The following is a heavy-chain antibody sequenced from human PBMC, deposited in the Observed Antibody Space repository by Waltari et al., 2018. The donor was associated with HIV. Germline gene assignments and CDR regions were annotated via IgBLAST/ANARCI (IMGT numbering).Heavy chain of an antibody. V-gene: IGHV4-34*01. CDR3: TRGTTVVAADSLPAPYYFDS. CDR1: GGSFSGYY. Sequence: QVQLHQWGAGLLKPSETLSLTCAVYGGSFSGYYWSWIRQPPGKELEWIAEINHSGSTTYNPSLKSRVTISVDTAKNQFSLKLTSVSAADTAVYYCTRGTTVVAADSLPAPYYFDSWGQGTLVTVSS. J-gene: IGHJ4*02. CDR2: INHSGST. D-gene: IGHD2-15*01.